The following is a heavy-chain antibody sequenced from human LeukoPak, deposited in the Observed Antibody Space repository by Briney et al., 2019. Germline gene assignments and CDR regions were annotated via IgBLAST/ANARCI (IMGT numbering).Heavy chain of an antibody. J-gene: IGHJ4*02. Sequence: PGTSLRLSCAVSGFTMKNFGMHWVRQAPGKGPEWVAVIWYDGSQRHYMDSVKGRFAISRENSMNTLSLEMNGLRVEDTAVYYCVRGADMNYNFENSFYFDSWGQGALVIVSS. D-gene: IGHD3-3*01. CDR3: VRGADMNYNFENSFYFDS. V-gene: IGHV3-33*01. CDR1: GFTMKNFG. CDR2: IWYDGSQR.